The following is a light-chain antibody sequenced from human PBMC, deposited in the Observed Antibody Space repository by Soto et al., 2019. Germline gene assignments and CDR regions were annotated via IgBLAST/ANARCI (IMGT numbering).Light chain of an antibody. J-gene: IGKJ4*01. V-gene: IGKV3-20*01. CDR1: QSVSSSY. CDR2: GAS. Sequence: EIVLTQSPGTLSLSPGERATLSCRASQSVSSSYLDWYQQKPGQAPRLLIYGASSRATGIPDRFSGSGSGTDFTFTISRLEPEDFAVYYCQQYDSSPLTFGGGTKVEIK. CDR3: QQYDSSPLT.